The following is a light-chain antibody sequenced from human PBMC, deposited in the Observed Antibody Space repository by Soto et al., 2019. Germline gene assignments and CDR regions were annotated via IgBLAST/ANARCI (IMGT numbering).Light chain of an antibody. CDR2: GAS. J-gene: IGKJ1*01. CDR3: QQYGTSRT. Sequence: EIVLTQSPGTLSLSPWERATLSCRASQSVSSSYLAWYQQKPGQAPRLPIYGASSRATGIPDRFRGSGSGKDFTLTISRLEPEDFAFYSCQQYGTSRTFGKGTKGDIK. CDR1: QSVSSSY. V-gene: IGKV3-20*01.